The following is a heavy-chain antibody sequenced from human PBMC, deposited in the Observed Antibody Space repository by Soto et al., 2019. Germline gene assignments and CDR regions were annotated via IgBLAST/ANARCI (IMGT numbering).Heavy chain of an antibody. Sequence: GGSLRLSCASSGFTFSAYGMHWVLQAPGKGLEWVAVIWYDGSNKYYVDSVKGRFTISRDDSKNTLYLQMNSLRTEDTAVYYCARRGPGTYFDYWGQGTLVTVSS. CDR1: GFTFSAYG. D-gene: IGHD6-13*01. CDR3: ARRGPGTYFDY. J-gene: IGHJ4*02. CDR2: IWYDGSNK. V-gene: IGHV3-33*01.